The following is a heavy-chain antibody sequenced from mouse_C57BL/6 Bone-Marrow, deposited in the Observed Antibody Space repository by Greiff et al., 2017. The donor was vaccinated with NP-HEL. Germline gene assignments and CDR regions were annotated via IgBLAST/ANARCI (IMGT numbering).Heavy chain of an antibody. V-gene: IGHV1-69*01. CDR3: AGSTPYWYFDV. D-gene: IGHD2-1*01. CDR2: IDPSDSYT. Sequence: QVQLQQPGAELVMPGASVKLSCKASGYTFTSYWMHWVKQRPGQGLEWIGEIDPSDSYTNYNQKFKGKSTLTVDKSSSTAYMQLSSLTSEDSAVYYWAGSTPYWYFDVWGTGTTVTVSS. CDR1: GYTFTSYW. J-gene: IGHJ1*03.